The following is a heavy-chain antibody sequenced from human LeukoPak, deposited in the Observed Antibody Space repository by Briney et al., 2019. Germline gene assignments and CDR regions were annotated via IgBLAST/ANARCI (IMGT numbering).Heavy chain of an antibody. CDR2: VYYSGST. CDR3: ARHKGQHAVDY. J-gene: IGHJ4*02. Sequence: PSETLSLTCIVSGGSVSSSNYYWGWIRQPPGKGLEWIGSVYYSGSTYYNPSLKSRVTISVDTSKNQFSLKLSSATAAGTAVYYCARHKGQHAVDYWGQGTLVTVSS. CDR1: GGSVSSSNYY. D-gene: IGHD2-2*01. V-gene: IGHV4-39*01.